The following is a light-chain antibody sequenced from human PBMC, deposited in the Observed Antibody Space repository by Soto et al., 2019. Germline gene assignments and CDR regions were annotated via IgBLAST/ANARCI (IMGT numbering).Light chain of an antibody. V-gene: IGKV3-20*01. CDR2: AAS. J-gene: IGKJ1*01. CDR1: QRVSSSY. CDR3: QQYGTSPPWT. Sequence: EIVLTQSPGTLSLSPGERATLSCRASQRVSSSYLAWYQQKVGEAPRLLIYAASSRATGVPDRFSGSGSGTDFTLAISSLEPEVFAVYYCQQYGTSPPWTFGQGTKVEV.